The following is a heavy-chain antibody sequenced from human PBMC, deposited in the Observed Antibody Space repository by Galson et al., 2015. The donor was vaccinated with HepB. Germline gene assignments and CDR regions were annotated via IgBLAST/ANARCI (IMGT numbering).Heavy chain of an antibody. Sequence: SLRLSCAASGFTFSVYAMHWVRQAPGKGLEWVATISDDGSAKFYADSVKGRFTISRDNSKNTLYLQMNGLRSDDTAVYYCARDSYLRRRGYFHHWGQGTLVTVSS. J-gene: IGHJ1*01. D-gene: IGHD3-10*02. CDR3: ARDSYLRRRGYFHH. CDR2: ISDDGSAK. CDR1: GFTFSVYA. V-gene: IGHV3-30*04.